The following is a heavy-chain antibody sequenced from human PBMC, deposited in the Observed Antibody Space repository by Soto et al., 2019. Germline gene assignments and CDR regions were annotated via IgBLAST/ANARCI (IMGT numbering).Heavy chain of an antibody. CDR3: AKDVVVGATPGLGDYYYYYGMDV. CDR2: ISYDGSNK. D-gene: IGHD1-26*01. Sequence: QVQLVESGGGVVQPGRSLRLSCAASGFTFSSYGMNWVRQAPGKGLEWVAVISYDGSNKYYADSVKGRFTISRDNSKNTLYLQMTSLRAEDTAVYYCAKDVVVGATPGLGDYYYYYGMDVWGQGTTVTVSS. CDR1: GFTFSSYG. J-gene: IGHJ6*02. V-gene: IGHV3-30*18.